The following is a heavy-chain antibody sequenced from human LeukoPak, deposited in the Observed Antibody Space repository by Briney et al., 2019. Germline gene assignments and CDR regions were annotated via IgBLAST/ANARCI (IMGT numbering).Heavy chain of an antibody. Sequence: GGSLRLSCAASGFTFSSYAMSWVRQAPGKGLEWVSAISGSGGSTYYADSVKGRYTISRDNSKNTLYLQMNSLRAEDTAVYYCAKDIKYRTNGVCYRGDAFDIWGQGTMVTVSS. J-gene: IGHJ3*02. V-gene: IGHV3-23*01. CDR3: AKDIKYRTNGVCYRGDAFDI. CDR2: ISGSGGST. CDR1: GFTFSSYA. D-gene: IGHD2-8*01.